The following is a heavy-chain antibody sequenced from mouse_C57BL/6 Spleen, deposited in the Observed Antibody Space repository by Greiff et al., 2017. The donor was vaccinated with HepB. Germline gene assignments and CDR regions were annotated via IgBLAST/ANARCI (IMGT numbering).Heavy chain of an antibody. CDR1: GFTFSDYG. J-gene: IGHJ1*03. CDR2: ISSGSSTI. Sequence: EVKLMESGGGLVKPGGSLKLSCAASGFTFSDYGMHWVRQAPEKGLEWVAYISSGSSTIYYADTVKGRFTISRDNAKNTLFLQMTSLRSEDTAMYYCARGGLRDWYFDVWGTGTTVTVSS. V-gene: IGHV5-17*01. CDR3: ARGGLRDWYFDV. D-gene: IGHD1-1*01.